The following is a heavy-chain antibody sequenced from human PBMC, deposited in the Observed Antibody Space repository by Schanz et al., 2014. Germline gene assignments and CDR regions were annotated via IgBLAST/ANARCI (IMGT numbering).Heavy chain of an antibody. CDR2: ISYDGSSK. D-gene: IGHD3-10*01. J-gene: IGHJ3*02. CDR3: ARGIVAMVRGGDVGAVDI. CDR1: GFTFRSYG. V-gene: IGHV3-33*01. Sequence: QVQLVESGGGVVQPGRSLRLSCAASGFTFRSYGMHWVRQAPGKGLEWVALISYDGSSKNHADSVQGRFTISRDNSKNALYLQMDSLRAKDTAVYYCARGIVAMVRGGDVGAVDIWGQGTMVTVSS.